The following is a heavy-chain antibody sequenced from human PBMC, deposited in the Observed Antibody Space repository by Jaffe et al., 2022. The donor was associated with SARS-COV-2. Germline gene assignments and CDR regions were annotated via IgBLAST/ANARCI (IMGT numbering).Heavy chain of an antibody. CDR3: AGPRLGFFDWLT. V-gene: IGHV4-39*01. CDR1: GDSISNGAYY. J-gene: IGHJ4*02. D-gene: IGHD3-9*01. Sequence: QLQLQESGPGLVKPSETLSLNCSVSGDSISNGAYYWGWIRQSPGKGLEWIASIDDTGSTYYNPSLRSRANMFVDTSKKQFSLTLTSVTAADTALYYCAGPRLGFFDWLTWGPGILVTVSS. CDR2: IDDTGST.